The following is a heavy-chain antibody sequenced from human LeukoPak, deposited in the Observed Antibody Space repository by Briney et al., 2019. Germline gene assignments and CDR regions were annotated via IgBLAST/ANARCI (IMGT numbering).Heavy chain of an antibody. CDR2: MNPNSGNT. Sequence: ASVEVSCKASGYTFTSYDINWVRQATGQGLEWMGWMNPNSGNTGYAQKFQGRVTITRNTSISTAYMELSSLRSEDTAAYYCARGLSIAAAGNYFDYWGQGTLVTVSS. J-gene: IGHJ4*02. D-gene: IGHD6-13*01. CDR1: GYTFTSYD. V-gene: IGHV1-8*03. CDR3: ARGLSIAAAGNYFDY.